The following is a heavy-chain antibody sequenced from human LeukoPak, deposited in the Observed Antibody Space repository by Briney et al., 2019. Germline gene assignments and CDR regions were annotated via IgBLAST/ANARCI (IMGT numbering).Heavy chain of an antibody. CDR2: IHYNGDSS. CDR3: ARGWFGEYNNWFDP. CDR1: GFTLSNYA. J-gene: IGHJ5*02. V-gene: IGHV3-23*01. D-gene: IGHD3-10*01. Sequence: GGSLRLSCAASGFTLSNYAMSWVRQAPGKGLEWVSSIHYNGDSSYYADSVKGRFTISRDNSKNTLYLQMNSLRVEDTAVYYCARGWFGEYNNWFDPWGQGTLVTVSS.